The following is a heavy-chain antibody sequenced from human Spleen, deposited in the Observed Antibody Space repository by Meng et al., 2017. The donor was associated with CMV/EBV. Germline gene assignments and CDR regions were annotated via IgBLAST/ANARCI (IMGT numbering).Heavy chain of an antibody. Sequence: LSLTCAASRFSFTSYAMSWVRQAPGKGLEWVSGISAGGGNTYYADSVKGRFTISRDNSKNTLYLQMNSLRAEDTATYYCAKVLSGTWYLDAFDIWGQGTMVTVSS. CDR1: RFSFTSYA. CDR3: AKVLSGTWYLDAFDI. V-gene: IGHV3-23*01. D-gene: IGHD6-13*01. J-gene: IGHJ3*02. CDR2: ISAGGGNT.